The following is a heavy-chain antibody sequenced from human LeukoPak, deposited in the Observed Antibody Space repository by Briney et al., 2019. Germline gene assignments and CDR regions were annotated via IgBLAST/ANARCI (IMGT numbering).Heavy chain of an antibody. CDR1: GYTFTNYA. D-gene: IGHD5-24*01. CDR2: ISTSTGDT. CDR3: ARSHNVYFDY. Sequence: AASVKVSCKASGYTFTNYAIHWVRQAPGQGLEWMGWISTSTGDTDYARNLRGRVTMSTDASTGTAYMELRRLRSDDTAVYYCARSHNVYFDYWGQGTLLTV. V-gene: IGHV1-18*01. J-gene: IGHJ4*02.